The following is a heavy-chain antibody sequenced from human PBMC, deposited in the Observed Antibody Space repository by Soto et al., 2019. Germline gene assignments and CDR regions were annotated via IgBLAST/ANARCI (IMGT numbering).Heavy chain of an antibody. CDR3: AKEYGSTWIDH. Sequence: PGESLKISCGASGFTFSSFAMHWVRQAPGKGLEWVAVISFDGNHKYYADSVKGRFTISRDNSRNTLFLQLNSLRAEDTAVYYCAKEYGSTWIDHWGQGTLVTVSS. D-gene: IGHD6-13*01. V-gene: IGHV3-30-3*01. J-gene: IGHJ4*02. CDR1: GFTFSSFA. CDR2: ISFDGNHK.